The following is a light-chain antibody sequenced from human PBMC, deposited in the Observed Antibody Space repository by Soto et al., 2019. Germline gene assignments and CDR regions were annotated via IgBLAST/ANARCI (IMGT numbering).Light chain of an antibody. V-gene: IGLV2-14*01. J-gene: IGLJ2*01. CDR1: SSDVGGYNY. CDR3: SSYTSSSTPVV. CDR2: DVS. Sequence: QSALTQPASVSGSPEQSITISCTGTSSDVGGYNYVSWYQQHPGKAPKLMIYDVSNRPSGVSNRFSGSKSGNTASLTISGLQAEDEADYYCSSYTSSSTPVVFGGGTKVTVL.